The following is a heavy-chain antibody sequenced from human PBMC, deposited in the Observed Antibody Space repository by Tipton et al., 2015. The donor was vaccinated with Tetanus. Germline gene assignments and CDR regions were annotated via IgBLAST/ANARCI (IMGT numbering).Heavy chain of an antibody. J-gene: IGHJ4*02. Sequence: MQLVQSGGEVEKPGESLKISCKGSGYIFNNYWIGWVRQKPRKGLEWMGIIYPGDSDTRYSPSFQGQVTISVDKSINTAYLQWSSLKASDTSMFYCARAHCTDGVCNFDFWGQGALVTVAS. V-gene: IGHV5-51*01. D-gene: IGHD2-8*01. CDR3: ARAHCTDGVCNFDF. CDR2: IYPGDSDT. CDR1: GYIFNNYW.